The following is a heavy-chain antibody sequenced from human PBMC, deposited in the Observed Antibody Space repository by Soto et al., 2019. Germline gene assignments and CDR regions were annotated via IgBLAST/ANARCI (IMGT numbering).Heavy chain of an antibody. J-gene: IGHJ6*02. CDR2: IFYSGST. CDR1: GGSISSYY. CDR3: ARDSCSGGSCLVRSYYYYGMDV. Sequence: QVQLQESGPGLVKPSETLSLTCTVTGGSISSYYWSWIRQPPGKGLEWIGYIFYSGSTNYNPSLKSRVTISVDTSKNQFSLKLSSVTAADTAVYYCARDSCSGGSCLVRSYYYYGMDVWGQGTTVTVSS. D-gene: IGHD2-15*01. V-gene: IGHV4-59*01.